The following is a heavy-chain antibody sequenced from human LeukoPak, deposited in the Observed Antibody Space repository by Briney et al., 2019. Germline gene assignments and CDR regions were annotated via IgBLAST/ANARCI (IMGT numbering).Heavy chain of an antibody. CDR3: ARGYGSGSYWSY. CDR2: IDRSGST. CDR1: GFTFSSYA. J-gene: IGHJ4*02. D-gene: IGHD3-10*01. V-gene: IGHV4-34*01. Sequence: PGGSLRLSCAASGFTFSSYAMSWVRQPPGKGLEWIGEIDRSGSTSYNPSLKSRVTISVDTSKNQFSLRLNSVTAADTAVYFCARGYGSGSYWSYWGQGTLVTVSS.